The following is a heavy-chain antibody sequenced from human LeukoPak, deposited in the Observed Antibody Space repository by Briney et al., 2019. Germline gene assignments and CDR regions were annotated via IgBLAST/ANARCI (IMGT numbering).Heavy chain of an antibody. V-gene: IGHV4-39*01. J-gene: IGHJ3*02. CDR3: ARHVIGAFDI. D-gene: IGHD3-22*01. CDR1: GGSISSSSYY. Sequence: SETLSLTCTVCGGSISSSSYYWGWIRQPPGKGLEWIGSIYYSGSTYYNPSLKSRVTISVDTSKNQFSLKLSSVTAADTAVYYCARHVIGAFDIWGQGTIVTVSS. CDR2: IYYSGST.